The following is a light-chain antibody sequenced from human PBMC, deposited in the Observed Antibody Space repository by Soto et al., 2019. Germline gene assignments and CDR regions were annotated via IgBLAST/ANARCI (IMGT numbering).Light chain of an antibody. J-gene: IGLJ3*02. Sequence: QSVLTQPPSASGTPGQRVTISCSGSSSNIGSNTVNWYQQLPGTAPKLLLYSNTQLPSGVPDRFSGSKSGTAASLAISGLQSEDEADYYCAAWDDSLNGWVFGGWTKLTFL. CDR1: SSNIGSNT. V-gene: IGLV1-44*01. CDR2: SNT. CDR3: AAWDDSLNGWV.